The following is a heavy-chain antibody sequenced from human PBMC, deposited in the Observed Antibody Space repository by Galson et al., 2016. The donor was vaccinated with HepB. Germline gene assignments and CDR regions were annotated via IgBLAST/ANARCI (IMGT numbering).Heavy chain of an antibody. D-gene: IGHD5-12*01. CDR3: AKIIVAPVNGYFDY. V-gene: IGHV3-23*01. CDR2: ISDSGSNT. J-gene: IGHJ4*02. CDR1: GFTFSSYA. Sequence: SLRLSCAASGFTFSSYAMSWVRQAPGKGLEWVSGISDSGSNTYYADSVKGRFSISRDNSKNTLYLQMNSLRVDDTAVYYWAKIIVAPVNGYFDYWGQGTLVTVSS.